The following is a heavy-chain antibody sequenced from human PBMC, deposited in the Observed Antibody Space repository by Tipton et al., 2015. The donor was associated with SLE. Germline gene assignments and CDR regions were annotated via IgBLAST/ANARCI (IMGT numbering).Heavy chain of an antibody. CDR2: ISWNSGSI. Sequence: RSLRLSCAASGFTFDDYAMHWVRQAPGKGLEWVSGISWNSGSIGYADSVKGRFTISRDNAKNSLYLQMNSLRAEDMALYYCAKDMRGGAFDIWGQGTMVTVSS. CDR1: GFTFDDYA. V-gene: IGHV3-9*03. D-gene: IGHD3-16*01. CDR3: AKDMRGGAFDI. J-gene: IGHJ3*02.